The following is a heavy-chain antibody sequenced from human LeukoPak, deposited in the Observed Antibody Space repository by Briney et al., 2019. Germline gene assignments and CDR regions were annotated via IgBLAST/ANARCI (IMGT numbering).Heavy chain of an antibody. J-gene: IGHJ4*02. CDR2: IIPIFGTA. CDR3: ARAMAAIFYY. Sequence: SVKVSCKASGGTFSSYAISWVRQAPGQGLEWMGGIIPIFGTANYAQKFHGRVTITTDESTSTAYTELSSLKAEDTAVYYCARAMAAIFYYWGQGTLVTVS. D-gene: IGHD2-2*01. CDR1: GGTFSSYA. V-gene: IGHV1-69*05.